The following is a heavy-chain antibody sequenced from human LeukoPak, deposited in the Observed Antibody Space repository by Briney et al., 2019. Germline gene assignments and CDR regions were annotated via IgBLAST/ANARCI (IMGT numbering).Heavy chain of an antibody. CDR3: ARYDFNKFFDY. J-gene: IGHJ4*02. Sequence: SETLSLTCGVSGGSISSSNWWSWARQPPGKGLEWIGEIYYSGRTNYNPSLKNRVTMSVDKSNNQFSLKLSSVTAADTAVYYCARYDFNKFFDYWGQGTLVTASS. D-gene: IGHD3-3*01. V-gene: IGHV4-4*02. CDR2: IYYSGRT. CDR1: GGSISSSNW.